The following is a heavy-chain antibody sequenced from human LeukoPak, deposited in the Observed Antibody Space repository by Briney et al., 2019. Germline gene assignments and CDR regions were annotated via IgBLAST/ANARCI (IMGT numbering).Heavy chain of an antibody. Sequence: GESLKISCKGSGYSFTTYYIGWVRQMPGRGLEWMGIIYPGDSEARYSPSFQGQVTISADKPISTAYLQWSSLKASDTAMYYCARPDGYNSFDYWGQGTLVTVSS. CDR2: IYPGDSEA. CDR3: ARPDGYNSFDY. CDR1: GYSFTTYY. D-gene: IGHD5-24*01. V-gene: IGHV5-51*01. J-gene: IGHJ4*02.